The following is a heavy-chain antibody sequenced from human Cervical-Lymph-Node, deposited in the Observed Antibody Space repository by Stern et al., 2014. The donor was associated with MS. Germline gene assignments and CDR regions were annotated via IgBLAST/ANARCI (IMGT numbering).Heavy chain of an antibody. Sequence: MQLVESGGGLVQPGRSLRLSCAASGFTFSAYGMHWVRQAPGKGLEWVAVISADGTLKFYGYSVKGRFTISRDNSKNTLFLQMNSLRAEDTAVYYCAKGDNWRRLNPWGQGTLVTVSS. D-gene: IGHD1-20*01. CDR2: ISADGTLK. CDR3: AKGDNWRRLNP. CDR1: GFTFSAYG. V-gene: IGHV3-30*18. J-gene: IGHJ5*02.